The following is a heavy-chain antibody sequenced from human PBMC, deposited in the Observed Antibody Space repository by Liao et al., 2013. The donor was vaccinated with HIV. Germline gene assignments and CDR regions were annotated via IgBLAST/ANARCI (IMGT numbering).Heavy chain of an antibody. CDR3: ARESGXYSFLRNAFDI. Sequence: QVQLQESGPGLVKPSETLSLTCTVSGGSISSYYWSWIRQPPGKGLEWIGDIYYSGSTNYNPSLKSRVTISVDTSKNQVSLKLSSVTAADTAVYYCARESGXYSFLRNAFDIWGQGTMVTVSS. CDR1: GGSISSYY. V-gene: IGHV4-59*01. D-gene: IGHD1-26*01. J-gene: IGHJ3*02. CDR2: IYYSGST.